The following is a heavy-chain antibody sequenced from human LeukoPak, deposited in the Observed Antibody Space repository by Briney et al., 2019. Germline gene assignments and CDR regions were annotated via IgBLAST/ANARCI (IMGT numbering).Heavy chain of an antibody. J-gene: IGHJ4*02. CDR1: GFTFSSYG. CDR3: AKDNQWLSPFDY. V-gene: IGHV3-30*02. D-gene: IGHD6-19*01. Sequence: GGSLRLSCAASGFTFSSYGMHWARQVPGKGLEWVAVIWYDGSNEDYADSVKGRFTISRDNSKNTLYLQMNSLRAEDTAVYYCAKDNQWLSPFDYWGQGTLVTVSS. CDR2: IWYDGSNE.